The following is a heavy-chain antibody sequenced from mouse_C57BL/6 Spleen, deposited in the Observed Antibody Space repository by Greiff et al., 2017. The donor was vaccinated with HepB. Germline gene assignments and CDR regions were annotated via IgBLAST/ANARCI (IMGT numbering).Heavy chain of an antibody. CDR1: GYTFTSYW. D-gene: IGHD3-2*01. CDR2: IDPSDSET. CDR3: AAKTESDSLYAMDY. V-gene: IGHV1-52*01. Sequence: QVQLKQPGAELVRPGSSVKLSCKASGYTFTSYWMHWVKQRPIQGLEWIGNIDPSDSETHYNQKFKDKATLTVDKSSSTAYMQLSSLTSEDSAVYYCAAKTESDSLYAMDYWGQGTSVTVSS. J-gene: IGHJ4*01.